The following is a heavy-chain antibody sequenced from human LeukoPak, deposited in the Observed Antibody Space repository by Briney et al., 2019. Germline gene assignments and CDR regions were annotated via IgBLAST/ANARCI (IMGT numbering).Heavy chain of an antibody. V-gene: IGHV3-23*01. CDR1: GFTFSSYA. J-gene: IGHJ6*02. CDR3: AEDLSRLYYYYGMDV. D-gene: IGHD6-25*01. CDR2: ISGSGGST. Sequence: GGSLRLSCAASGFTFSSYAMSWVRQAPRKGLGWVSAISGSGGSTYYADSVKGRFTISRDNSKNTLYLQMNSLRAEDTAVYYCAEDLSRLYYYYGMDVWGQGTTVTVSS.